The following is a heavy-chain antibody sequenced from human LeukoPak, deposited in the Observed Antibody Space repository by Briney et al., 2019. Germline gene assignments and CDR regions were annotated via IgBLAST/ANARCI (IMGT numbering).Heavy chain of an antibody. CDR3: AIDLFSCSSTSCYVY. CDR1: GFTFSSHE. V-gene: IGHV3-48*03. J-gene: IGHJ4*02. CDR2: ISSSGNTK. D-gene: IGHD2-2*01. Sequence: GGSLRLSCAASGFTFSSHEMNWVRRAPGKGLEWVAYISSSGNTKYYADSVRGRFTISRDNAKNSLDVEMNSLRAEDTAVYYCAIDLFSCSSTSCYVYWGRGTLVTVSS.